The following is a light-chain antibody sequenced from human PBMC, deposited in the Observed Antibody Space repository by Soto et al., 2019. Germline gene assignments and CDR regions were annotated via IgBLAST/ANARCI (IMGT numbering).Light chain of an antibody. J-gene: IGKJ3*01. Sequence: IMMTQSPATLSVSPGERATLSCRASRSVSRNLAWYQQKPGQAPRLLIYGASTRAAGIPARFSGSGSGTEFTLTISSLQPEDFVVYYCQQYYNWFTFGPGTKVDIK. CDR3: QQYYNWFT. V-gene: IGKV3D-15*01. CDR2: GAS. CDR1: RSVSRN.